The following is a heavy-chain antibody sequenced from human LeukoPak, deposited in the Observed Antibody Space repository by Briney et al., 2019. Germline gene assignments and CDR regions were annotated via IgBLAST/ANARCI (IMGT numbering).Heavy chain of an antibody. CDR1: GFTFSSYS. CDR2: ITASSGTI. V-gene: IGHV3-48*02. Sequence: GGSLRLSCAASGFTFSSYSLNWVRQAPGKGLEWVSYITASSGTIYYADSVKGRFTISRDNAKNSLSLQMNSLRDEDTAVYYCARGGGVQAAWIDYWGQGTLVTVSS. D-gene: IGHD2-15*01. CDR3: ARGGGVQAAWIDY. J-gene: IGHJ4*02.